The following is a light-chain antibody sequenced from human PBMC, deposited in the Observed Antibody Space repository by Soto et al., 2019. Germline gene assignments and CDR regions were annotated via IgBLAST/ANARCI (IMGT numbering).Light chain of an antibody. Sequence: DIQVTQSPSSLSASVGDRVTITCRASQDIKNYLNWYQRKPGTAPRLLIYAASNLHSGVPSTFSASGSGTDFALNISSLQADDFGTYYCQQGLSLQWTFGQGTKVDTK. CDR1: QDIKNY. J-gene: IGKJ1*01. CDR2: AAS. CDR3: QQGLSLQWT. V-gene: IGKV1-39*01.